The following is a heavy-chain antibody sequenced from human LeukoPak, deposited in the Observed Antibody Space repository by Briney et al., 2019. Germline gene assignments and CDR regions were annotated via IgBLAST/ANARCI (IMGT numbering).Heavy chain of an antibody. CDR2: IIPIFGTA. D-gene: IGHD5-18*01. CDR1: GGTFSSYA. V-gene: IGHV1-69*13. CDR3: ARDVRGYSYGYDQNDY. J-gene: IGHJ4*02. Sequence: GASVKVSCKASGGTFSSYAISWVRQAPGQGLEWMGGIIPIFGTANYAQKFQGRVTITADESTSTAYMELSSLRSEDTAVYYCARDVRGYSYGYDQNDYWGQGTLVTVSS.